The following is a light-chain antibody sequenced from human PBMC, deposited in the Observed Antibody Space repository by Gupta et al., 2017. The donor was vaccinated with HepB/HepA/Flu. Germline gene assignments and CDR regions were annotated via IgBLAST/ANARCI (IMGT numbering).Light chain of an antibody. CDR1: QSINTY. CDR3: QQSYSSPNT. V-gene: IGKV1-39*01. CDR2: AAS. Sequence: DIQMTQSPSSLSASVGDRVTITCRASQSINTYLNWYQQKPGKAPNLLIYAASSLQSGVPSRFSGSGSRTDFTLTISRLQPEDFATYYCQQSYSSPNTFGQGTKLEIK. J-gene: IGKJ2*01.